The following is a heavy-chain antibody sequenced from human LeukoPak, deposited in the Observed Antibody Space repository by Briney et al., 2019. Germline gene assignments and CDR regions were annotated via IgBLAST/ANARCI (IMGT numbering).Heavy chain of an antibody. Sequence: ASVKVSCKASGYTFTNYFMHWVRRAPGQGLEWMGIINPGSGSTTYAQTFQGRVTMTRDTSTSTVYMELSSLRSEDTAVYYCARERGSCDFWGQGTLVTVSS. CDR3: ARERGSCDF. J-gene: IGHJ4*02. D-gene: IGHD2-2*01. V-gene: IGHV1-46*01. CDR2: INPGSGST. CDR1: GYTFTNYF.